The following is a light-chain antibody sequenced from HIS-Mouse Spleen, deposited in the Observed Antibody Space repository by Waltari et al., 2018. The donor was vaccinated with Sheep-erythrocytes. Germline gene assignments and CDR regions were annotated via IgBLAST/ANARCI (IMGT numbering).Light chain of an antibody. CDR3: YSTDSSGNHRV. V-gene: IGLV3-10*01. CDR1: ALPKKY. CDR2: EDS. J-gene: IGLJ2*01. Sequence: SYELTQPPSVSVSPGQTARITCSGDALPKKYAYWYQQKSGQAPVLVIYEDSKRPSGMPWRFAGSGSGTMATLTISGAQVEDEADYYCYSTDSSGNHRVFGVGTKLTVL.